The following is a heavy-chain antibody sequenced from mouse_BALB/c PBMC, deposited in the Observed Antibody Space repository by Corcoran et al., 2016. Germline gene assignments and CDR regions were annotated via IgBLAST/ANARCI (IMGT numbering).Heavy chain of an antibody. J-gene: IGHJ1*01. D-gene: IGHD1-1*01. V-gene: IGHV1S136*01. Sequence: EVQLQQSGPELVKPGASVNMSCKASGYTFTSYVMHWVKQKPGQGLEWIGYINPYNDGTKYNEKFKGKATLTSDKSSSTAYMELSSLTSEDSAVYYCARWEVGRYGYFDVWGAGTTVTVSS. CDR3: ARWEVGRYGYFDV. CDR2: INPYNDGT. CDR1: GYTFTSYV.